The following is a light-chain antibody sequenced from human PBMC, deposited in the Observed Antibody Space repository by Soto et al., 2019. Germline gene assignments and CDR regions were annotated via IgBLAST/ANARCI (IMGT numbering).Light chain of an antibody. CDR2: DAS. J-gene: IGKJ5*01. V-gene: IGKV3D-11*02. Sequence: VWTQSPDTLSLSPGERATLSCRASQSISGYLGWYQQKPGQAPRLLIYDASNRATGIPARFSGSGSGTDFTLTISSLEPEDFAVYYCQQRFNWQVTFGQGARLEIK. CDR1: QSISGY. CDR3: QQRFNWQVT.